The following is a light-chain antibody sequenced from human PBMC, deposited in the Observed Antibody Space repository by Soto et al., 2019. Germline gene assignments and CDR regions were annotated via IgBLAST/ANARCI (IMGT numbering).Light chain of an antibody. V-gene: IGKV1-39*01. CDR2: SAS. J-gene: IGKJ1*01. Sequence: DIQMTQSPSSLPASVGDRVTITCRASQSISSNLNWYQHKPGKAPKLLIYSASTLQSGVPSRFSGSGSGTDFTLTISSLQPEDFASYYCQQSSTTPQTFGQGTKVEIK. CDR3: QQSSTTPQT. CDR1: QSISSN.